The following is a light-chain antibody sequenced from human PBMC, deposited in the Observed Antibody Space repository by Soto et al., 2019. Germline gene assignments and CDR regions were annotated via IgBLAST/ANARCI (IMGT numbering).Light chain of an antibody. CDR3: AAWEDSLFGPV. CDR1: HSNIGINP. CDR2: KDT. J-gene: IGLJ3*02. Sequence: QSVLTQPPSASGTPGQRVTISCSGSHSNIGINPVNWYQLLPGTAPKLLLYKDTQRPSGVPDRFSGSESGTSASLAISGLQYEDEGDYYCAAWEDSLFGPVFGGGTKLTVL. V-gene: IGLV1-44*01.